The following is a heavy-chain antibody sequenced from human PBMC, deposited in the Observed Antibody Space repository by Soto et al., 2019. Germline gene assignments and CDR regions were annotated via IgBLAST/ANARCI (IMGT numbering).Heavy chain of an antibody. D-gene: IGHD1-26*01. CDR3: AKVDYSGSYLDY. Sequence: QVQLVKSGGGVVQPGRSLRLSCAASGFTFSSYGMHWVRQAPGKGLEWVAVISYDGSNKYYADSVKGRFTISRDNSKNTLYLQMNSLRAEDTAVYYCAKVDYSGSYLDYWGQGTLVTVSS. CDR1: GFTFSSYG. V-gene: IGHV3-30*18. CDR2: ISYDGSNK. J-gene: IGHJ4*02.